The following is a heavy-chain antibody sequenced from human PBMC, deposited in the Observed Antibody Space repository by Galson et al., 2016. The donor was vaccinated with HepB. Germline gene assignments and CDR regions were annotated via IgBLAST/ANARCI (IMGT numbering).Heavy chain of an antibody. V-gene: IGHV4-39*01. J-gene: IGHJ4*02. D-gene: IGHD3-22*01. CDR3: SRLGSDNSGPQFDY. CDR1: GASITTTDHY. CDR2: IHYGGDT. Sequence: SETLSLTCAVSGASITTTDHYWAWIRQPPGKGLEWIGAIHYGGDTFYSEALKSRFTLSVDTAKNQLSLKLSSVTAADSALYFCSRLGSDNSGPQFDYWGQGALVTVSS.